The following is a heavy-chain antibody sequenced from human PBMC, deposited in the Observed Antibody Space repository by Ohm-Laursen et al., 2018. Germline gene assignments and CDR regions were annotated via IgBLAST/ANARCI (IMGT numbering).Heavy chain of an antibody. D-gene: IGHD4-17*01. Sequence: SLRLSCAASGFTFDDYAMRWVRQAPGKGLEWVSGISWNSGSIGYADSVKGRFTISRDNSKNTLYLQMNSLRAEDTAVYFCANTADYGVEDDYWGQGTLVTVSS. CDR1: GFTFDDYA. V-gene: IGHV3-9*01. CDR3: ANTADYGVEDDY. J-gene: IGHJ4*02. CDR2: ISWNSGSI.